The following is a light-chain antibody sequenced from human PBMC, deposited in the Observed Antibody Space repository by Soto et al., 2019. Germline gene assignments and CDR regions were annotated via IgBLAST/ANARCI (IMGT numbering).Light chain of an antibody. CDR3: GAWDSSLNVYV. CDR2: DNN. Sequence: QSVLTQPPSVSAAPGHKVTISCSGTASNIGNDYVSWYQQLPGEAPQLLIYDNNRRPSGIPDRFSGSRSDTSATLGITGLQTGDDADYYCGAWDSSLNVYVFGTGTKVTVL. V-gene: IGLV1-51*01. J-gene: IGLJ1*01. CDR1: ASNIGNDY.